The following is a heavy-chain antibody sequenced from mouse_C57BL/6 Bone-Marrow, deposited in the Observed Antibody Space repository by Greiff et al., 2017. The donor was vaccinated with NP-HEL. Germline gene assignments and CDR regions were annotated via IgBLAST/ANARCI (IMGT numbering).Heavy chain of an antibody. J-gene: IGHJ2*01. D-gene: IGHD1-1*01. V-gene: IGHV1-72*01. CDR3: ARYIDGSSAFDY. Sequence: QVQLQQPGAELVKPGASVKLSCKASGYTFTSYLMHWVKQRPGRGLEWIGRIDPNSGGTKYNEKFKSKATLTVDKPSSTAYMQLNSLTSEDSAVYYYARYIDGSSAFDYWGQGTTLTVSS. CDR1: GYTFTSYL. CDR2: IDPNSGGT.